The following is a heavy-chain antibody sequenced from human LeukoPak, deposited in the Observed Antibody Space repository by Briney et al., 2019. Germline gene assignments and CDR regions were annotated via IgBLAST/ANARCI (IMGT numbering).Heavy chain of an antibody. J-gene: IGHJ4*02. Sequence: SETLSLTCTVSGGSISSYYWSWIRQPPGKGLEWIGYIYYSGSTNYNPSLKSRVTIPVDTSKNQFSLKLSSVTAADTAVYYCARAPKAAAGTGYDYWGQGTLVTVSS. CDR2: IYYSGST. CDR3: ARAPKAAAGTGYDY. V-gene: IGHV4-59*01. CDR1: GGSISSYY. D-gene: IGHD6-13*01.